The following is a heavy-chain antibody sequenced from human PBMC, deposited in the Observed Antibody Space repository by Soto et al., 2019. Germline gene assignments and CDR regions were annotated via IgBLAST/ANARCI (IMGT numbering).Heavy chain of an antibody. J-gene: IGHJ4*02. CDR3: ARASSGYYSYFDY. V-gene: IGHV1-46*01. D-gene: IGHD3-22*01. CDR1: GYTFTSYY. Sequence: ASVKVSCKASGYTFTSYYMHWVRQAPGQGLEWMGIINPSGGSTSYAQKFQGRVTMTRDTSTSTVYMDLSSLSSEDTAVYYCARASSGYYSYFDYWGQGTLVNVSS. CDR2: INPSGGST.